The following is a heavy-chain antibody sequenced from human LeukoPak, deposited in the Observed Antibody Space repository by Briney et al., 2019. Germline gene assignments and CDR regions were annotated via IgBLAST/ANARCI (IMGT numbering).Heavy chain of an antibody. CDR1: GYTFTSYG. V-gene: IGHV1-18*01. D-gene: IGHD1-1*01. CDR3: ARDLGLEYYYYYMDV. Sequence: ASVKVSCKASGYTFTSYGISWVRQAPGQGLEWMGWISAYNGNTNYAQKLQGRVTMTTDTSTSTAYMELRSLRSDDTAVYYCARDLGLEYYYYYMDVWGKGTTVTISS. CDR2: ISAYNGNT. J-gene: IGHJ6*03.